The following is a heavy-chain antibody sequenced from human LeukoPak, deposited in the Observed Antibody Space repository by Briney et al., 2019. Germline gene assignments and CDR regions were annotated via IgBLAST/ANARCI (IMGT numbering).Heavy chain of an antibody. D-gene: IGHD2-8*01. CDR1: GGTFSSYA. V-gene: IGHV1-69*13. CDR2: IIPIFGTA. CDR3: ARARPGDCTNGVCYTGDAFDI. J-gene: IGHJ3*02. Sequence: GASVTVSCKASGGTFSSYAISWVRQAPGQGLEWMGGIIPIFGTANYAQKFQGRVTITADESTSTAYMELSSLRSEDTAVYYCARARPGDCTNGVCYTGDAFDIWGQGTMVTVSS.